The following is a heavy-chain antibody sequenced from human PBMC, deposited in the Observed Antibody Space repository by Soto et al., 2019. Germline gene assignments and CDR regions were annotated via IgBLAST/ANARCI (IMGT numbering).Heavy chain of an antibody. Sequence: ASVKVSCKASGYTFTSYYMHWVRQAPGQGLEWMGIINPSGGSTSYAQKFQGRVTMTRDTSTSTVYMELSSLRSEDTAVYYCARLVGYYYDSSGYSRDYWGQGTLVNVSS. J-gene: IGHJ4*02. CDR2: INPSGGST. CDR3: ARLVGYYYDSSGYSRDY. D-gene: IGHD3-22*01. CDR1: GYTFTSYY. V-gene: IGHV1-46*01.